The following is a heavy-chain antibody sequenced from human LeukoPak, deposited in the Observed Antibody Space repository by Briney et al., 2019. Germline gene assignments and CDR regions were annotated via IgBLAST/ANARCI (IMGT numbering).Heavy chain of an antibody. CDR2: IKEDGSEK. D-gene: IGHD2-2*01. CDR1: GFTFSSYW. CDR3: AHGAMYQLDY. V-gene: IGHV3-7*03. J-gene: IGHJ4*02. Sequence: GGSLRLSCAASGFTFSSYWMNWVRQAPGKGLEWVANIKEDGSEKYYADSVKGRFTISRDNAKNSLYLQMNSLRAEDTAVYYCAHGAMYQLDYWGQGTLVTVSS.